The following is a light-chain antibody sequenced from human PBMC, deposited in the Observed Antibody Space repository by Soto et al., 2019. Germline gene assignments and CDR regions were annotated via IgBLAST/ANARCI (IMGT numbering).Light chain of an antibody. J-gene: IGKJ5*01. Sequence: VVMTQSPLSLPVTLGQPASISCRSTHSLVYSDGNTYLNWYQQKPGQPPRLIIFDSSNRATGIPARFSGSGSGTDSTLTISSREPEDVAVYNCQYRSNWSPGTFGQGTRLEIK. CDR2: DSS. V-gene: IGKV2-30*01. CDR1: HSLVYSDGNTY. CDR3: QYRSNWSPGT.